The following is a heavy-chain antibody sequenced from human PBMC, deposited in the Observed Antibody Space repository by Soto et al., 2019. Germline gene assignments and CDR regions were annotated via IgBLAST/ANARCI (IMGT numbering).Heavy chain of an antibody. CDR2: ISYDGSNK. D-gene: IGHD5-12*01. CDR3: AKGDGYNLAY. V-gene: IGHV3-30*18. Sequence: VGSLRLSCAASGFTFSSYGMHWVRQAPGKGLEWVAVISYDGSNKYYADSVKGRFTISRDNSKNTLYLQMNSLRAEDTAVYYCAKGDGYNLAYWGQGTLVTVSS. J-gene: IGHJ4*02. CDR1: GFTFSSYG.